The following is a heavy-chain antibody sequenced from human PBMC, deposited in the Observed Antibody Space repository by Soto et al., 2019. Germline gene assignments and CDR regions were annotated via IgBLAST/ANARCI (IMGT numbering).Heavy chain of an antibody. CDR2: IRQDESEK. Sequence: GGSLRLSCAVSGLTFSDYWMSWVRQAPGKGLEWVANIRQDESEKNYADSVKGRFTISRDNAESSVYLQMNSLRAEDTAVYYCTNDKFSGSYYVRGLTYYFEYWGQGTLVTVSS. CDR1: GLTFSDYW. CDR3: TNDKFSGSYYVRGLTYYFEY. V-gene: IGHV3-7*03. J-gene: IGHJ4*02. D-gene: IGHD1-26*01.